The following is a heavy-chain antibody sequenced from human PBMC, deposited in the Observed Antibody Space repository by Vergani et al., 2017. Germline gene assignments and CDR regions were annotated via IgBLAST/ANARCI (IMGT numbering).Heavy chain of an antibody. D-gene: IGHD3-10*01. CDR2: ISYDGSNK. V-gene: IGHV3-30*18. J-gene: IGHJ4*02. CDR3: AKTYYYGSGSYRGYCDY. Sequence: QVQLVESGGGVVQPGRSLRLSCAASGFTFSSYGMHWVRQAPGKGLEWVAVISYDGSNKYYADSVKGRFTISRDNSKNTLYLQMNSLRAEDTAVYYCAKTYYYGSGSYRGYCDYWGQGTLVTVSS. CDR1: GFTFSSYG.